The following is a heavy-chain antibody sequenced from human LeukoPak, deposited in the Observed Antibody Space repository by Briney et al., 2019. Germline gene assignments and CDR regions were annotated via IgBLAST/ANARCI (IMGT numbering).Heavy chain of an antibody. CDR2: MYYSGTT. CDR3: ARHPPRDGSAFDY. J-gene: IGHJ4*02. Sequence: SDTLSLTCTVSGRSISSGSYYWGWLRQPPGKGLEWIASMYYSGTTFYSPSLKSQVTISVDTSKNQLSLRLGSVTAADTAVYYCARHPPRDGSAFDYWGQGTLVTVSS. V-gene: IGHV4-39*01. CDR1: GRSISSGSYY.